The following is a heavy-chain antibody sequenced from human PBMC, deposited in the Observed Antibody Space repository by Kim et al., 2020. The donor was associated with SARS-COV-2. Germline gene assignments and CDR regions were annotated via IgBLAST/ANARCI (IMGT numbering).Heavy chain of an antibody. D-gene: IGHD2-2*01. V-gene: IGHV4-31*03. CDR2: IYYSGST. CDR1: GGSISSGGYY. J-gene: IGHJ5*02. Sequence: SETLSLTCTVSGGSISSGGYYWSWIRQHPGKGLEWIGYIYYSGSTYYNPSLKSRVTISVDTSKNQFSLKLSSVTAADTAVYYCARGHIVVVPARDFWSGCGRFDPWGQGTLVTVSS. CDR3: ARGHIVVVPARDFWSGCGRFDP.